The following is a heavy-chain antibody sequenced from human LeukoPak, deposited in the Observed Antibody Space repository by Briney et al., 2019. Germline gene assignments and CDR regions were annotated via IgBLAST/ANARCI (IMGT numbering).Heavy chain of an antibody. D-gene: IGHD3-22*01. J-gene: IGHJ6*03. V-gene: IGHV1-69*05. CDR1: GGTFSSYA. Sequence: GASVKVSCKASGGTFSSYAISWVRQAPGQGLEWMGGIIPIFGTANYAQKFQGRVTITTDESTSTAYMELSSLRSEDTAVYYCARVIPSGYPDYYYYYMDVWGKGTTVTVSS. CDR2: IIPIFGTA. CDR3: ARVIPSGYPDYYYYYMDV.